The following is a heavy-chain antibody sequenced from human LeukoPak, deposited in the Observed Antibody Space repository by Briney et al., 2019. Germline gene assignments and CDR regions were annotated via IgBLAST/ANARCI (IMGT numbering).Heavy chain of an antibody. V-gene: IGHV3-21*01. CDR3: ARDRDGYFRWFDP. D-gene: IGHD3-9*01. J-gene: IGHJ5*02. Sequence: GGSLRLSCVASGFTFSSYTMHWVRQAPGKGLEWVSCIGSSGDYIFYAESVKGRFTISRDNSKKSLYLQINSLRAEDTAVYYCARDRDGYFRWFDPWGQGTLVTVSS. CDR2: IGSSGDYI. CDR1: GFTFSSYT.